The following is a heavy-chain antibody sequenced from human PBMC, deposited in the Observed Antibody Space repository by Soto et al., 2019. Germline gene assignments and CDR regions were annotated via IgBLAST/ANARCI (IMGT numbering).Heavy chain of an antibody. CDR3: ARAQLSSGWYMGYYYGMDV. J-gene: IGHJ6*02. CDR2: IYYSGST. D-gene: IGHD6-19*01. CDR1: GGSISSSSYY. V-gene: IGHV4-39*01. Sequence: SETLSLTCTVSGGSISSSSYYWGWIRQPPGKGLEWIGSIYYSGSTYYNPSLKSRVTISVDTSKNQFSLKLSSVTAADTAVYYCARAQLSSGWYMGYYYGMDVWGQGTTVTVSS.